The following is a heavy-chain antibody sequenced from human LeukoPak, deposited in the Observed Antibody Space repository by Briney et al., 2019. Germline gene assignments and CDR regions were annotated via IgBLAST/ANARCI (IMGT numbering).Heavy chain of an antibody. J-gene: IGHJ4*02. CDR2: IYSGGST. D-gene: IGHD3-22*01. V-gene: IGHV3-66*01. CDR3: ARDWYYYDSSGYW. CDR1: GFTVSSNY. Sequence: GGSLRLSCAASGFTVSSNYMSWVRQAPGKGLEWVSVIYSGGSTYYADSVKGRFTISRGNSKNTLYLQMNSLRAEDTAVYYCARDWYYYDSSGYWGGQGTLVTVSS.